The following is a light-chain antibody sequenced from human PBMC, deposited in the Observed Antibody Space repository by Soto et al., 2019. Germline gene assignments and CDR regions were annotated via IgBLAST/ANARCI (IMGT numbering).Light chain of an antibody. V-gene: IGKV3-20*01. CDR2: GAS. CDR3: QQSYSTPPVT. J-gene: IGKJ5*01. Sequence: EIVLTQSPRTLSLSPGERATLSCRASQSVSSSYLAWSQQKPGQAPRLLIYGASSRAPGIPDRFSGSGSGTDFTLTISSLQPEDFATYYCQQSYSTPPVTFGQGTRLEIK. CDR1: QSVSSSY.